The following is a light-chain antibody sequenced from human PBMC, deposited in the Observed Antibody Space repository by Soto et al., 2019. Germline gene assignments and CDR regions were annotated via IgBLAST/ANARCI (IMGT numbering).Light chain of an antibody. J-gene: IGKJ1*01. V-gene: IGKV1-12*01. CDR2: STS. Sequence: DIQMTQSPSSVSASVGDRVTITCRASQDISNWLAWYQQKPGKAPKLLIYSTSSLQNGVPSRFSGSGYGTEFTHTITSLQHEDFATYYCQQGSSFPRTFGQGTKVEV. CDR3: QQGSSFPRT. CDR1: QDISNW.